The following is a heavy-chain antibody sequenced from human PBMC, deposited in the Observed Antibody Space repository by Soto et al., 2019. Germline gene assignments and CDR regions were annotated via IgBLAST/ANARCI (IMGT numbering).Heavy chain of an antibody. J-gene: IGHJ5*02. CDR2: IYSGGST. CDR1: GFTVSSNY. Sequence: EVQLVESGGGLVQPGGSLRLSCAASGFTVSSNYMSWVRQAPGKGLEWVSVIYSGGSTYYADSVKGRFTISRHNSKNTLYLQMNSPGAEDTAVYYCAREVGHGWFDPWGQGTLVTVSS. CDR3: AREVGHGWFDP. V-gene: IGHV3-53*04.